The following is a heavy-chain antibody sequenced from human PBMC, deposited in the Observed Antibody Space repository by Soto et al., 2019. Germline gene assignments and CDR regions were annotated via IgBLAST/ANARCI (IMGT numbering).Heavy chain of an antibody. CDR3: ARNRITIFGVVIGTVGRDNWFDP. D-gene: IGHD3-3*01. V-gene: IGHV4-39*01. Sequence: SETLSLTCTVSGGSISSSSYYWGWIRQPPGKGLEWIGSIYYSGSTYYNPSLKSRVTISVDTSKNQFSLKLSSVTAADTAVYYCARNRITIFGVVIGTVGRDNWFDPWGQGTLVTVSS. CDR2: IYYSGST. CDR1: GGSISSSSYY. J-gene: IGHJ5*02.